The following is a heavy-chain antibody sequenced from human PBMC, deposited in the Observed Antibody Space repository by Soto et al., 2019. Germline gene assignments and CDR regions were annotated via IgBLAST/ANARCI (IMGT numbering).Heavy chain of an antibody. Sequence: ASVKVSCTASGYTFTGYYMHWVRQAPGQGLEWMGWINPNSGGTNYAQKFQGRVTMTRDTSISTAYMERSRLRSDDTAVYYCARVEDYYYYYGMDVWGQGTTVTVSS. J-gene: IGHJ6*02. D-gene: IGHD2-15*01. V-gene: IGHV1-2*02. CDR3: ARVEDYYYYYGMDV. CDR1: GYTFTGYY. CDR2: INPNSGGT.